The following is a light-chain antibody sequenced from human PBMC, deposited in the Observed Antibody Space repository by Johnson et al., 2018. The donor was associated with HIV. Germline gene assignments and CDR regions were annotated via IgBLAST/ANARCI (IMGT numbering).Light chain of an antibody. CDR3: GTWDSSLGTYV. CDR1: SSSIGSNT. J-gene: IGLJ1*01. CDR2: SNN. Sequence: QSVLTQPPSASGTPGQRVTFSCSGSSSSIGSNTVSWYRQLPGTAPKLLMYSNNQRPSGVPDRFSGSKSGTSASLAISGLQTGDEADSYCGTWDSSLGTYVFGTGAKVTVL. V-gene: IGLV1-44*01.